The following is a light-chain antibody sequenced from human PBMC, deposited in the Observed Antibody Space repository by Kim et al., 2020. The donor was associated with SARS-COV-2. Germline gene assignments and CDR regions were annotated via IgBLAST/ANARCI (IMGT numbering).Light chain of an antibody. CDR3: NSRDTSHFVV. V-gene: IGLV3-19*01. Sequence: SSELTQDPAVSVALGQTVRITCQGDSLRKYYATWYQQKPGQAPVLLISGKNNRPSGIPDRFSGSSSGNTASLTIAEAQAEDEADYYCNSRDTSHFVVFGGGTKLTVL. CDR1: SLRKYY. J-gene: IGLJ2*01. CDR2: GKN.